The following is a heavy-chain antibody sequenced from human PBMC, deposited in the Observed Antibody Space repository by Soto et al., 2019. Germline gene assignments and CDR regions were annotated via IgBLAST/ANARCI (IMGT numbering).Heavy chain of an antibody. CDR1: GGSFSGYY. J-gene: IGHJ4*02. D-gene: IGHD2-8*02. V-gene: IGHV4-34*01. Sequence: PSETLSLTCAVYGGSFSGYYCTWIRQPPGTGLEWVGEINQSGSTNYNPSLKSRVPISVYTSKNQFSLKLTAVTAADTAVYYCARDKLTGLFDYWGQGTLVTVSS. CDR2: INQSGST. CDR3: ARDKLTGLFDY.